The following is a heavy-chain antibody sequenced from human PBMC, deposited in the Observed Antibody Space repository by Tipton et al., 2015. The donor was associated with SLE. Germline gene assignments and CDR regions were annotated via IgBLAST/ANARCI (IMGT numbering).Heavy chain of an antibody. J-gene: IGHJ4*02. CDR3: AREGGGSFF. V-gene: IGHV4-39*07. D-gene: IGHD1-26*01. Sequence: TLSLTCSVSGDSISSSSFYWGWIRQPPGKGLEWIGSISYSGNTYYSPSLKSRVTISVDTSKNQFSLRLSSVTAADTAVYFCAREGGGSFFWGQGTLVTVSS. CDR2: ISYSGNT. CDR1: GDSISSSSFY.